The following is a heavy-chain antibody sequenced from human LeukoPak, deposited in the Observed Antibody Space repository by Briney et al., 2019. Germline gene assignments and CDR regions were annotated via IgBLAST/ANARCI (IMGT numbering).Heavy chain of an antibody. CDR3: AREPTPARLDY. V-gene: IGHV4-34*01. D-gene: IGHD1-14*01. J-gene: IGHJ4*02. Sequence: SETLSLTCAVYGGSFSGYYWSWIRQPPGKGLEWIGEINHSGSTNYNPSLKSRVTISVDTSKNQFSLKLSSVTAADTAVYYCAREPTPARLDYWGQGSLVTVSS. CDR2: INHSGST. CDR1: GGSFSGYY.